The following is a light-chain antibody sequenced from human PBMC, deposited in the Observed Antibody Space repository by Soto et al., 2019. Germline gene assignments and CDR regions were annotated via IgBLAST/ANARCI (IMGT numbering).Light chain of an antibody. CDR3: CSYAGSYPLV. J-gene: IGLJ2*01. V-gene: IGLV2-11*01. CDR2: DVS. Sequence: QSALTQPRSVSGSPGQSVTISCTGTSSDIGGYNYVSWYQQHPGKAPKIMIYDVSKRPSGVPDRFSGSKSGNTASLTISGLQVEDEADYYCCSYAGSYPLVFGGGTKLTVL. CDR1: SSDIGGYNY.